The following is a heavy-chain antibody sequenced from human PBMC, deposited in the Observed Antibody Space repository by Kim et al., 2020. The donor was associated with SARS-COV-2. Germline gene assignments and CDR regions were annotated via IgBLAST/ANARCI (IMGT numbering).Heavy chain of an antibody. CDR1: GFTFSSYA. Sequence: GGSLRLSCAASGFTFSSYAMHWVRQAPGKGLEWVAVISYDGSNKYYADSVNGRLTISRDNSKNTLYLQMNSLRAEDTAVYYCARGGGWYFDLWGRGTLVTVSS. CDR2: ISYDGSNK. V-gene: IGHV3-30*04. D-gene: IGHD3-16*01. CDR3: ARGGGWYFDL. J-gene: IGHJ2*01.